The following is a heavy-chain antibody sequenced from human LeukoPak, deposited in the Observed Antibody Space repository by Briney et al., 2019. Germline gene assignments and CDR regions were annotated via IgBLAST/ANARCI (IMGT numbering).Heavy chain of an antibody. CDR1: GFTFSSYA. CDR2: ISGSGYST. Sequence: PGGSLRLSCAASGFTFSSYAMSWVRQAPGKGLGWVSAISGSGYSTYYADSVKGRFTISRDNSKNTVYLQMDSLRAEDTAEYYCAKDHLSSRWHYFDYWGQGTLVTVSS. J-gene: IGHJ4*02. V-gene: IGHV3-23*01. CDR3: AKDHLSSRWHYFDY. D-gene: IGHD6-13*01.